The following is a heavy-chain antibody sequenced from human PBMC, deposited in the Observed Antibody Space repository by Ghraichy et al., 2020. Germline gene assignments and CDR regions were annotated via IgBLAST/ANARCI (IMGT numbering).Heavy chain of an antibody. CDR2: ISGSGDTT. V-gene: IGHV3-23*01. J-gene: IGHJ4*02. CDR1: GFTFSSYA. CDR3: AKDAYDFWNTYGYFDY. Sequence: GGSLRLSCAASGFTFSSYAMNWVRQAPGKGLEWVSVISGSGDTTYYADSVKGRFTISRDNSKNTLYLQMNSPRAEDTAVFYCAKDAYDFWNTYGYFDYWGQGTLVTVSS. D-gene: IGHD3-3*01.